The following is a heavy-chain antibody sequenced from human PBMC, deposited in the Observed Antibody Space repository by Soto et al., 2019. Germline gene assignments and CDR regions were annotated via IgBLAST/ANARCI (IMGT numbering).Heavy chain of an antibody. J-gene: IGHJ3*02. Sequence: GESLKISCAASGFTFDDYGMSWVRQAPGKGLEWVSGINWNGGSTGYADSVKGRFTISRDNAKNSLYLQMNSLRAEDTALYHCARASRLGSDAFDIWGQGTMVTVSS. D-gene: IGHD6-19*01. V-gene: IGHV3-20*01. CDR1: GFTFDDYG. CDR2: INWNGGST. CDR3: ARASRLGSDAFDI.